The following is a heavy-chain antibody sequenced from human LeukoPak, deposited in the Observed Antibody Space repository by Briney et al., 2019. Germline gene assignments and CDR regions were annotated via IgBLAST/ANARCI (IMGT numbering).Heavy chain of an antibody. V-gene: IGHV1-18*01. J-gene: IGHJ5*02. CDR2: ISAYNGNT. Sequence: ASVKVSCKASGYTFTSYGISWVRQAPGQGLEWMGWISAYNGNTNYAQKLQGRVTMTTDTSTSTAYMELRSLRSDDTAVYYCARGPYCSGGSCYFARVLWFDPWGQGTLVTVSS. CDR3: ARGPYCSGGSCYFARVLWFDP. D-gene: IGHD2-15*01. CDR1: GYTFTSYG.